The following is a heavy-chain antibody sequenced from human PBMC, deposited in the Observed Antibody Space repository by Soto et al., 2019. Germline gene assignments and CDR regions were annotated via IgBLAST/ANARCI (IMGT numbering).Heavy chain of an antibody. J-gene: IGHJ5*02. V-gene: IGHV5-51*01. Sequence: GESLKISCKGSGYSFTSYWIGWVRQVPGKGLEWMGIIYTGDSDTRYSPSFQGQVTISADKSISTAYLQWSSLKAADTAVYYCARETYGDYVGYFDPWGQGIQVTVSS. CDR2: IYTGDSDT. D-gene: IGHD4-17*01. CDR1: GYSFTSYW. CDR3: ARETYGDYVGYFDP.